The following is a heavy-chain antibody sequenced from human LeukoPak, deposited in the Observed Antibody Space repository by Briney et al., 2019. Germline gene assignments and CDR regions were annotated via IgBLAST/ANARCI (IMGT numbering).Heavy chain of an antibody. Sequence: ASVKVSCKASGYTFTGYYMHWVRQAPGQGLEWMGWINPNSGGTNYAQKFQGRVTMTRDTSISTAYMELSRLRSDDTAVYYCARWGAEMYYYDSSGSPGPHYGMDVWGQGTTVTVSS. D-gene: IGHD3-22*01. CDR2: INPNSGGT. CDR3: ARWGAEMYYYDSSGSPGPHYGMDV. CDR1: GYTFTGYY. V-gene: IGHV1-2*02. J-gene: IGHJ6*02.